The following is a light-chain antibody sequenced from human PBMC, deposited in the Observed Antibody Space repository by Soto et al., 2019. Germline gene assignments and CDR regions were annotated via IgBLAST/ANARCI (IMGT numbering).Light chain of an antibody. V-gene: IGKV1-5*01. J-gene: IGKJ4*01. CDR1: QSMSTW. CDR3: KQYDNYPRD. Sequence: DIPMTQSPSTLSASVGDRVTITCRASQSMSTWLAWYQQKPGKAPNLLIYDASSLKSGVPSRFSGSGSGTEFTLTINSLQPDDFATYYCKQYDNYPRDFGGGTKVEIK. CDR2: DAS.